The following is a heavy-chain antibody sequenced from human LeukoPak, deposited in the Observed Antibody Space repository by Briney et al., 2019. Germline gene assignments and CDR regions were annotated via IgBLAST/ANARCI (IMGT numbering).Heavy chain of an antibody. D-gene: IGHD2-15*01. J-gene: IGHJ4*02. CDR1: GFTFSNYA. CDR2: ISGSGDST. V-gene: IGHV3-23*01. Sequence: GGSLRLSCAASGFTFSNYAMNWVRQPPGKGLEWVSVISGSGDSTYYADSVKGRFTISRDNSKNTLYLQMSSLRAEDTAVYYCAKGRSSGGSCVNYWGQGTLLTVSS. CDR3: AKGRSSGGSCVNY.